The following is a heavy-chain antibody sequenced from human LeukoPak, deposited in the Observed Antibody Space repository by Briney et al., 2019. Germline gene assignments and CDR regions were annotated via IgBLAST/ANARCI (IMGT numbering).Heavy chain of an antibody. D-gene: IGHD6-19*01. Sequence: SETLSLTCTVSGGSISSATYYWSWIRQPAGKGLEWIGRIYTGGSTNYNPSLKSRVTISVDTSKNQFSLKLSSVTAADTAVYYCARGISIYSSGWEDLSYYYYMDVWGKGTTVTVSS. V-gene: IGHV4-61*02. CDR3: ARGISIYSSGWEDLSYYYYMDV. J-gene: IGHJ6*03. CDR1: GGSISSATYY. CDR2: IYTGGST.